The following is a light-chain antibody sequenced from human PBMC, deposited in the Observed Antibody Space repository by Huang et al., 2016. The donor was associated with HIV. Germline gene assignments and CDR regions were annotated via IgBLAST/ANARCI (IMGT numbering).Light chain of an antibody. CDR2: GAA. V-gene: IGKV3-15*01. J-gene: IGKJ5*01. CDR3: QQYDNWPLT. Sequence: ERVMTQSPATLSVAPGERVTLPCRASHSVSSNLAWYQQKPGQAPRLLIHGAATRATGSPARFSGSGSGTEFTLAISSLQSEDSGVYFCQQYDNWPLTFGQGTRLEIK. CDR1: HSVSSN.